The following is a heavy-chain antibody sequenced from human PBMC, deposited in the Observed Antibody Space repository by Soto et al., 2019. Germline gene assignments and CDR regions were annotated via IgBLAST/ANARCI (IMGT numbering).Heavy chain of an antibody. CDR3: ARGTYYYDSSGVHNDY. CDR1: GGSISSYY. Sequence: SETLSLTCTVSGGSISSYYWSWIRQPPGKGLEWIGYIYYSGSTNYNPSLKSRVTISVDTSKNQFSLKLSSVTAADTAVYYCARGTYYYDSSGVHNDYWGQGTLVTVSS. CDR2: IYYSGST. D-gene: IGHD3-22*01. V-gene: IGHV4-59*01. J-gene: IGHJ4*02.